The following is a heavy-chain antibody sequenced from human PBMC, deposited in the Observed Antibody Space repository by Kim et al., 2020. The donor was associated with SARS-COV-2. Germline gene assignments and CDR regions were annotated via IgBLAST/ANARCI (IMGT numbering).Heavy chain of an antibody. Sequence: GGSLRLSCAASGFTVSSNYMSWVRQAPGKGLEWVSVIYSGGSTYYADSVKGRFTISRDNSKNTLYLQINSLRAEDTAVYYCARVGVYCSSTSCYDYWGQGTLVTVSS. J-gene: IGHJ4*02. CDR2: IYSGGST. D-gene: IGHD2-2*01. CDR3: ARVGVYCSSTSCYDY. CDR1: GFTVSSNY. V-gene: IGHV3-66*01.